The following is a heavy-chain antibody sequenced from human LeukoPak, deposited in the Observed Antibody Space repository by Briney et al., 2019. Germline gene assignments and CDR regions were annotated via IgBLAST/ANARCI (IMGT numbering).Heavy chain of an antibody. D-gene: IGHD4-17*01. CDR2: IFHSGNT. CDR3: ARRGSTATTPDY. J-gene: IGHJ4*02. V-gene: IGHV4-39*01. Sequence: SEPLSLTCTVSGGSISSSSYYWGWIRQPPGKGLEWIGSIFHSGNTYYNPSLKSRVTISVDTSKNQLSLKLTSVTVADTAVYYCARRGSTATTPDYWGQGTLVTVSS. CDR1: GGSISSSSYY.